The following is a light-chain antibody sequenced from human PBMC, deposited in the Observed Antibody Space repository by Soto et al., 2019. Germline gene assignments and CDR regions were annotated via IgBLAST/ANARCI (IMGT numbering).Light chain of an antibody. Sequence: QSVLTQPASVSRSPGQSIAISCSGTSSDVGGYNYVSWYQHHPGKAPKLIIFDVRKRPSGVSNRFSGSKSGTTASLTISGLQAEDEADYYCNSYSSSSTLVVFGGGTKLTV. J-gene: IGLJ3*02. V-gene: IGLV2-14*03. CDR1: SSDVGGYNY. CDR2: DVR. CDR3: NSYSSSSTLVV.